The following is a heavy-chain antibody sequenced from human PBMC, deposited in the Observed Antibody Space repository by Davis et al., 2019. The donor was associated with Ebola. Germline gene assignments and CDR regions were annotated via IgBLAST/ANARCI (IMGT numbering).Heavy chain of an antibody. CDR3: AKVDSSGYYPYYYYGMDV. CDR2: ISGSGGST. V-gene: IGHV3-23*01. D-gene: IGHD3-22*01. CDR1: GFTFSSYA. Sequence: GGALRLSCAASGFTFSSYAMSWVRQAPGKGLKWVSAISGSGGSTYYADSVKGRFTISRDNSKNTLYLQMNSLRAEDTAVYYCAKVDSSGYYPYYYYGMDVWGQGTTVTVSS. J-gene: IGHJ6*02.